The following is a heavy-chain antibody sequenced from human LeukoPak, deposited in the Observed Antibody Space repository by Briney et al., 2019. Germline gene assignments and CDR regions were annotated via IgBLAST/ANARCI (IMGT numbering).Heavy chain of an antibody. V-gene: IGHV4-59*01. CDR2: IYYSGTT. J-gene: IGHJ4*02. Sequence: PSETPSLTCTVSGGSISSYNWSWIRQPPGKGLEWIGYIYYSGTTSYNPSLKSRVTISVDTSKNQFSLKLSSVTAGDTAVYYCARGPGSGTYWAFDYWGQGTLVTVSS. CDR1: GGSISSYN. D-gene: IGHD1-26*01. CDR3: ARGPGSGTYWAFDY.